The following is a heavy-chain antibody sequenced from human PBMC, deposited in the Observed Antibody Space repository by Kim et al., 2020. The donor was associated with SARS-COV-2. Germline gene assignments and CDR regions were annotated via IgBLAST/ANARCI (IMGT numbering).Heavy chain of an antibody. Sequence: EYAASVQGRFTISRDDSESSVYLQMNSLKIDDTAVYYCVRAYNSGDLFDNWGQGTLVTVSS. D-gene: IGHD1-26*01. CDR3: VRAYNSGDLFDN. V-gene: IGHV3-72*01. J-gene: IGHJ4*02.